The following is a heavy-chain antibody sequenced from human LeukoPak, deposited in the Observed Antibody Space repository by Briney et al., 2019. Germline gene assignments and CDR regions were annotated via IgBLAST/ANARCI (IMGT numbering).Heavy chain of an antibody. CDR3: ARDITGTLDY. J-gene: IGHJ4*02. D-gene: IGHD1-20*01. CDR1: GFPFNTYT. V-gene: IGHV3-66*01. Sequence: PGGSLRLSCAASGFPFNTYTMNWVRQAPGKGLEWVSVFYSGSSTYYADSVKGRFTISRDNSKNTLYLQMNSLRAEDTAVYYCARDITGTLDYWGQGTLVTVSS. CDR2: FYSGSST.